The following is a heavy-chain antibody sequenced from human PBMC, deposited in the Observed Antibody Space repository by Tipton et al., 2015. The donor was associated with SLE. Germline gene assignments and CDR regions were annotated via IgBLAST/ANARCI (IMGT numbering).Heavy chain of an antibody. Sequence: TLSLTCTVSGGSISSSSYYWGWIRQPPGKGLEWIGSIYYSGSTYYNPSLKSRVTISVDTSKNQFSLKLSSVTAADTAVYYCARDNCGGDCYRYFQPWGQGTLVPVSS. CDR3: ARDNCGGDCYRYFQP. V-gene: IGHV4-39*07. CDR2: IYYSGST. CDR1: GGSISSSSYY. D-gene: IGHD2-21*01. J-gene: IGHJ1*01.